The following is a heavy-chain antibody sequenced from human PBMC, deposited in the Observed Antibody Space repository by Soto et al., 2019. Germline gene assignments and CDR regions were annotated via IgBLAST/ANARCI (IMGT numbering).Heavy chain of an antibody. CDR3: VVEDLGMEV. J-gene: IGHJ6*02. CDR2: IYSNGNT. Sequence: RLSCAASGFTVSTNYRTWVRQTPGKGLEWVSIIYSNGNTYYADSVKGRFTISRDNSKNTLYIQMNSLRVDDTAVYYCVVEDLGMEVWGQGTTVTVSS. D-gene: IGHD2-15*01. V-gene: IGHV3-53*01. CDR1: GFTVSTNY.